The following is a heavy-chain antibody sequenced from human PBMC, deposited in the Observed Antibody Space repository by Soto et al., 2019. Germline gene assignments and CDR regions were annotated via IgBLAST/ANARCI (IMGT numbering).Heavy chain of an antibody. D-gene: IGHD3-16*02. J-gene: IGHJ4*02. CDR1: GGSISSGGYY. CDR3: ARDGVAHNGGGYRY. Sequence: QVQLQESGPGLVKPSQTLSLTCTVSGGSISSGGYYWSWIRQHPGKGLEWIGYIYYSGSTYYNPSLKSRVTISVDTSKNQFSLKLSSVTAADTAVYYCARDGVAHNGGGYRYWGQGTLVTVSS. CDR2: IYYSGST. V-gene: IGHV4-31*03.